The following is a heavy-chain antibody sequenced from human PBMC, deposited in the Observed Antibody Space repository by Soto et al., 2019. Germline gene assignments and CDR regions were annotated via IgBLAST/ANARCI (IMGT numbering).Heavy chain of an antibody. J-gene: IGHJ4*02. D-gene: IGHD3-16*01. V-gene: IGHV1-69*18. CDR1: GVTFSSYA. CDR2: IIPVFRTS. CDR3: GKDGSWAGGGGES. Sequence: QVQLVQSGAELKKPGSSVKVSCSASGVTFSSYAFTWVRQAPGQGLEWMGNIIPVFRTSNYAQGFQGRLTISADESTNTVSMELSSLRSEDTAFFFCGKDGSWAGGGGESWGQGTLVIVSS.